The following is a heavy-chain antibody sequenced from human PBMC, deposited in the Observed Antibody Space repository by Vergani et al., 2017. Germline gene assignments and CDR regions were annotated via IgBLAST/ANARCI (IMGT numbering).Heavy chain of an antibody. V-gene: IGHV4-59*12. CDR3: ARLSGIVYDIFSGTQYFFDF. D-gene: IGHD3-9*01. J-gene: IGHJ4*02. CDR1: GGSFNPYY. CDR2: IYSTGST. Sequence: QVQLEESGPGLVKPSETLSLTCTVSGGSFNPYYWSWIRQSPGKGLEWIGYIYSTGSTNYNPSLNSRVTMSVDTSNTHFALRLNSLTAADTAVYYCARLSGIVYDIFSGTQYFFDFWGQGTLVTVSS.